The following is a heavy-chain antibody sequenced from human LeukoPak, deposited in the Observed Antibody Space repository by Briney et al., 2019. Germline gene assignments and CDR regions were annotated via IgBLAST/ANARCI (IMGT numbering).Heavy chain of an antibody. J-gene: IGHJ4*02. Sequence: GGSLRLSCAASGFTFSSYAMSWVRQAPGKGLEWVGRIKSKTDGGTTDYAAPVKGRFTISRDDSKNTLYLQMNSLKTEDTAVYYCTTILGPTGGYWGQGTLVTVSS. CDR1: GFTFSSYA. CDR3: TTILGPTGGY. D-gene: IGHD1-14*01. CDR2: IKSKTDGGTT. V-gene: IGHV3-15*01.